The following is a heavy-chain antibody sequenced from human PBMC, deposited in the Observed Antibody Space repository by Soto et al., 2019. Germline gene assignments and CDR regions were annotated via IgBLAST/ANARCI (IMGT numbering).Heavy chain of an antibody. V-gene: IGHV2-5*02. CDR1: GFSLSTSGVG. CDR2: IYWDNDE. D-gene: IGHD2-15*01. J-gene: IGHJ6*02. Sequence: QITLKESGPTLVKPTQTLTLTCTFSGFSLSTSGVGVGWIRQPPGKALEWLALIYWDNDERYSPSLKSRVTIXKXXPKNAVVPTMTNLHPVDTGTYHCAHKAGRGAAMDGWGQGTAVTVSS. CDR3: AHKAGRGAAMDG.